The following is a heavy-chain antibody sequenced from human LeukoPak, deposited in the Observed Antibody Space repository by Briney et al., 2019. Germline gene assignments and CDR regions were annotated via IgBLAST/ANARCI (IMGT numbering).Heavy chain of an antibody. J-gene: IGHJ4*02. D-gene: IGHD3-3*01. CDR3: ARAWGFGVVNGFDY. Sequence: GGSLRLSCAASGFTFSSYWMSWVRQAPGKGLEWVANIKQDGSEKYYVDSVKGRFTISRDNAKNSLYLQMNSLRAEDTAVYYCARAWGFGVVNGFDYWGQGTLVTVSS. CDR1: GFTFSSYW. CDR2: IKQDGSEK. V-gene: IGHV3-7*01.